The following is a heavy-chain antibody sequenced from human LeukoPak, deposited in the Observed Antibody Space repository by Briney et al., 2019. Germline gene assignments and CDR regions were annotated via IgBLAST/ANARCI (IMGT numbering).Heavy chain of an antibody. CDR1: GYTFTGYY. Sequence: ASVKVSCRASGYTFTGYYMHWVRQAPGQGLEWMGRINPNSGGTNYAQKFQGRVTMTRDTSISTAYMELSRLRSDDTAGYYCARPCSSTSCQFYDAFDIWGQGTMVTVSS. D-gene: IGHD2-2*01. CDR3: ARPCSSTSCQFYDAFDI. V-gene: IGHV1-2*06. CDR2: INPNSGGT. J-gene: IGHJ3*02.